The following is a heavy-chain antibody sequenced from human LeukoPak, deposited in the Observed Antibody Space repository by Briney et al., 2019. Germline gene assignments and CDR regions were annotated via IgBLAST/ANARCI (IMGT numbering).Heavy chain of an antibody. J-gene: IGHJ6*02. CDR1: GFTFSSYG. D-gene: IGHD6-25*01. CDR3: AKGSGVNYYYYGMDV. V-gene: IGHV3-30*18. Sequence: PGGSLRLSCAASGFTFSSYGMHWVRQAPGKGLEWVAVISYDGSNKYYADSMKGRSTISRDNSKNTLYLQMNSLRAEDTAVYYCAKGSGVNYYYYGMDVWGQGTTVTVSS. CDR2: ISYDGSNK.